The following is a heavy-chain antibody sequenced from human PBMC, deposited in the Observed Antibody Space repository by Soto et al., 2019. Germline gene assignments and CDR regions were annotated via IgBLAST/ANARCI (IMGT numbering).Heavy chain of an antibody. Sequence: QVQLVQSGAEVKKPGASVKVSCKASGYSFTSYDINWVRQATGQGLEWMGWMNPNSGNTAYAQKFQGRVTMTRNTSISTAYMELSSLRSEDTAVYYCARERSSGWYVDYWGQGTLVTVSS. CDR3: ARERSSGWYVDY. V-gene: IGHV1-8*01. D-gene: IGHD6-19*01. CDR2: MNPNSGNT. J-gene: IGHJ4*02. CDR1: GYSFTSYD.